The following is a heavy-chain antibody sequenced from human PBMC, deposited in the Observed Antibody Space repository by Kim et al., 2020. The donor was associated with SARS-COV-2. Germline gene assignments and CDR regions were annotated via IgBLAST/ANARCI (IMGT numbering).Heavy chain of an antibody. D-gene: IGHD6-19*01. CDR1: GFTFSSYS. CDR3: ARDPGPRIAVAGTGDY. Sequence: GGSLRLSCAASGFTFSSYSMNWVRQAPGKGLEWVSSISSSSSYIYYADSVKGRFTISRDNAKNSLYLQMNSLRAEDTAVYYCARDPGPRIAVAGTGDYWGQGTLVTVSS. V-gene: IGHV3-21*01. CDR2: ISSSSSYI. J-gene: IGHJ4*02.